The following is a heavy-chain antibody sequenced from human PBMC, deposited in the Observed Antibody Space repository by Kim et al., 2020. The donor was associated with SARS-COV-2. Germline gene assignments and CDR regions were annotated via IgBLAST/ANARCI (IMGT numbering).Heavy chain of an antibody. D-gene: IGHD6-19*01. CDR3: ARDSIAVAGPSAFDI. J-gene: IGHJ3*02. CDR1: GYTFTSYA. V-gene: IGHV1-3*01. Sequence: ASVKVSCKASGYTFTSYAMHWVRQAPGQRLEWMGWINAGNGNTKYSQKFQGRVTITRDTSASTAYMELSSLRSEDTAVYYCARDSIAVAGPSAFDIWGQGTMVTVSS. CDR2: INAGNGNT.